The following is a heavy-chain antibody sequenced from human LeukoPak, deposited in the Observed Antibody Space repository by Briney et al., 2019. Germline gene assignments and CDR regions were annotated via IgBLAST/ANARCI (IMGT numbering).Heavy chain of an antibody. V-gene: IGHV3-23*01. CDR3: AKGQFTPYYYMDV. CDR1: GFAFSIYA. D-gene: IGHD5-24*01. CDR2: ITISGLST. J-gene: IGHJ6*03. Sequence: GGSLRLSCAASGFAFSIYAMTWVRQGPGKGLEWVSSITISGLSTYYADSVKGRFTISRDNSKNTLYLQMNSLRPEDTAVYFCAKGQFTPYYYMDVWGKGTTVTVSS.